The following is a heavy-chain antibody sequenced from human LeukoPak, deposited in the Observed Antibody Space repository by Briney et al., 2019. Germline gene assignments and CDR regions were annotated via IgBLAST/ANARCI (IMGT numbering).Heavy chain of an antibody. J-gene: IGHJ6*03. CDR1: GGSISSSIYY. V-gene: IGHV4-39*07. D-gene: IGHD5-18*01. Sequence: SETLSLTCTVSGGSISSSIYYWGWIRQSPGKGLEWIGSIYYSGSTNYNPSLKSRVTISVDMSKNQFSLKLRSVTAADTAVYYCARTTEGGYSYGYFYYYYMDVWGKGTTVTISS. CDR3: ARTTEGGYSYGYFYYYYMDV. CDR2: IYYSGST.